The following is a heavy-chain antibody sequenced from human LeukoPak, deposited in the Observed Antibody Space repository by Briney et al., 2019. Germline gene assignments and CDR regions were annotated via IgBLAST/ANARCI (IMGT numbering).Heavy chain of an antibody. CDR3: ARDSGYSYGPNWFDP. Sequence: ASVKVSCKASGGTFSSYAISWVRQAPGHGLEWMGGIIPIFGTANYAQKFQGRVTITADKSTSTAYMELRSLRSDDTAAYYCARDSGYSYGPNWFDPWGQGTLVTVSS. J-gene: IGHJ5*02. CDR1: GGTFSSYA. CDR2: IIPIFGTA. V-gene: IGHV1-69*06. D-gene: IGHD5-18*01.